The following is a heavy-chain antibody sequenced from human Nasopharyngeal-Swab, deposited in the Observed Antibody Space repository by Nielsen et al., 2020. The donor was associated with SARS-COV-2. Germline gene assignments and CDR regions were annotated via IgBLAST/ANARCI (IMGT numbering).Heavy chain of an antibody. D-gene: IGHD3-9*01. CDR2: ISYDGSNK. Sequence: GGSLRLSCAASGFTFSSYAMHWVRQAPGKGLEWVAVISYDGSNKYYADSVKGRFTISRDNSKNTLYLQMNSLRAEDTAVYYCARDSEYYDILTGYYRPYYYYYYYMDVWGKGTTVTVSS. V-gene: IGHV3-30-3*01. CDR1: GFTFSSYA. J-gene: IGHJ6*03. CDR3: ARDSEYYDILTGYYRPYYYYYYYMDV.